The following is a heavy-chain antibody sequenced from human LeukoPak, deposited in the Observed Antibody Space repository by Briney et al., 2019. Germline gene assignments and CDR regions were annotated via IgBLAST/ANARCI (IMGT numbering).Heavy chain of an antibody. CDR3: ARDIAYYYDSGSAFDI. J-gene: IGHJ3*02. CDR2: IYYSGST. V-gene: IGHV4-59*11. D-gene: IGHD3-22*01. Sequence: SETLSLTCTVSSGSISSHYWSWIRQPPGKGLEWIGYIYYSGSTNYNPSLKSRVTISVDTSKNQFSLKLSSVTAADTAVYYCARDIAYYYDSGSAFDIWGQGTMVTVSS. CDR1: SGSISSHY.